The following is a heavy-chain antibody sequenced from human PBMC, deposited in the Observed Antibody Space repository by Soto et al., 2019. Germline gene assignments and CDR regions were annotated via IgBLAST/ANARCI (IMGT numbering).Heavy chain of an antibody. J-gene: IGHJ4*02. Sequence: ASVKVSCKASGYTFTSYAMHWVRQAPGQRLEWMGWINVGNGNTKYSQKFQGRVTITRDTSASTAYMELSSLRSEDTAVYYCARGPITMIGYYFDYWGQGTLVTGSS. CDR1: GYTFTSYA. D-gene: IGHD3-10*02. V-gene: IGHV1-3*01. CDR3: ARGPITMIGYYFDY. CDR2: INVGNGNT.